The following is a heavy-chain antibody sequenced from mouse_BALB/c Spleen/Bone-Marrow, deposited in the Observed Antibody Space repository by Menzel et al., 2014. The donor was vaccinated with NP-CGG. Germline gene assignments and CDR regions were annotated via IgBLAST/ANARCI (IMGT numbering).Heavy chain of an antibody. CDR1: GYTFTSYW. V-gene: IGHV1-4*01. J-gene: IGHJ2*01. D-gene: IGHD4-1*01. CDR2: INPSTGYT. CDR3: ARSRTGAYFGY. Sequence: QVQLQQSGAELARPGASVKMSCKASGYTFTSYWMHWVKQRPGQGLEWIGYINPSTGYTEYKQKFKDKATLTADKSSSSAYMQLSSLTSEVSTVHYCARSRTGAYFGYWGQGTPLTVSS.